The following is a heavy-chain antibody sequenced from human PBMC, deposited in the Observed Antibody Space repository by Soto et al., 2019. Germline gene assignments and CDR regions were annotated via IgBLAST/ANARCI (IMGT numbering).Heavy chain of an antibody. D-gene: IGHD6-13*01. CDR2: IYYTGST. CDR3: ARSGLAERRASNWFDP. Sequence: PSETLSLTCTVSGGSISSGSHYGGWIRQPPGKGLEWIGCIYYTGSTYYNMSLKSRVTISVDTSKNQFSLKLHSVTAADTAVYYCARSGLAERRASNWFDPWGQGTLVTVSS. V-gene: IGHV4-39*01. J-gene: IGHJ5*02. CDR1: GGSISSGSHY.